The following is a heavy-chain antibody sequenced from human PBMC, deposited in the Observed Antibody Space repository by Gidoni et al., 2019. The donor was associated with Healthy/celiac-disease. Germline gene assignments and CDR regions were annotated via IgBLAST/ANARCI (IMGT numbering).Heavy chain of an antibody. D-gene: IGHD6-13*01. CDR3: AKDIGNAAAGTWGGSDY. CDR2: ISWNSGSI. J-gene: IGHJ4*02. CDR1: GFTFDDYA. V-gene: IGHV3-9*01. Sequence: EVQLVESGGGLVQPGRSLRLSCAASGFTFDDYAMHWVRQAPGKGLEWVSGISWNSGSIGYADSVKGRFTISRDNAKNSLYLQMNSLRAEDTALYYCAKDIGNAAAGTWGGSDYWGQGTLVTVSS.